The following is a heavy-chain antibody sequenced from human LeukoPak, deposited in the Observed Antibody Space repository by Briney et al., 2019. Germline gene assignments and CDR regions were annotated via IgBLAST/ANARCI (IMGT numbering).Heavy chain of an antibody. Sequence: SEALSLTCTVSGGSISSYYWSWIRQPPGKGLEWIGYIYYSGSTNYNPSLKSRVTISVDTSKNQFSLKLSSVTAADTAVYYCARARVGATTRYYFDYWGQGTLVTVSS. D-gene: IGHD1-26*01. J-gene: IGHJ4*02. CDR1: GGSISSYY. CDR3: ARARVGATTRYYFDY. V-gene: IGHV4-59*01. CDR2: IYYSGST.